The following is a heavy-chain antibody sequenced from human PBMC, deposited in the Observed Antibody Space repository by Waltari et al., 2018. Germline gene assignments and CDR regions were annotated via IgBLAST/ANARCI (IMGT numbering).Heavy chain of an antibody. CDR2: IYSGGST. V-gene: IGHV3-53*02. J-gene: IGHJ6*03. CDR1: GFTVSSNY. D-gene: IGHD6-6*01. Sequence: EVQLVETGGGLIQPGGSLRLSCAASGFTVSSNYMSWVRQAPGKGLEWVSVIYSGGSTYYADSVKGRFTISRDNSKNTLYLQMNSLRAEDTAVYYCARGSEQLVDYYYYMDVWGKGTTVTVSS. CDR3: ARGSEQLVDYYYYMDV.